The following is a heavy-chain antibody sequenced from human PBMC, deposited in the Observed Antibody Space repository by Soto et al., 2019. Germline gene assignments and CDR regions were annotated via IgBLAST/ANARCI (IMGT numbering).Heavy chain of an antibody. CDR3: ARDRSGLRFLEWLFDAFDI. V-gene: IGHV3-21*01. CDR2: ISSSGSYI. CDR1: GFTFSSYS. J-gene: IGHJ3*02. D-gene: IGHD3-3*01. Sequence: GGSLRLSCAASGFTFSSYSMNWVRQAPGKGLEWVSPISSSGSYIYYADSVKGRFTISRDNAKNSLYLQMNSLRAEDTAVYYCARDRSGLRFLEWLFDAFDIWGQGTMVTVSS.